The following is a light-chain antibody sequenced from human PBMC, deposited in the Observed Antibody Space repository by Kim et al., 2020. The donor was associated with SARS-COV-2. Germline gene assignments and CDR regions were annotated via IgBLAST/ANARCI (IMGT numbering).Light chain of an antibody. Sequence: EIVLTQSPGTLSLSPGERATLSCRASQSVTSYLAWYQQRPGQAPRLIIYAASTRATGIPDRFSGSGSGADFTLTISRLEPEDFAVYYCQQYGCTPRTFGQGTKVDIK. J-gene: IGKJ1*01. CDR2: AAS. V-gene: IGKV3-20*01. CDR1: QSVTSY. CDR3: QQYGCTPRT.